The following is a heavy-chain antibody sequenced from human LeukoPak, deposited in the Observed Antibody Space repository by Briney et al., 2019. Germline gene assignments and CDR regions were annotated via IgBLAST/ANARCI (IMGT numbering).Heavy chain of an antibody. CDR2: INPSGGTT. Sequence: ASVKVSCKASGYTFTTYYMHWVRQATGQGLEWMGIINPSGGTTSYAQKFQGRVTMTEDTSTDTAYMELSSLRSEDTAVYYCATEDYYDSSGYYYHFDYWGQGTLVTVSS. V-gene: IGHV1-46*01. J-gene: IGHJ4*02. D-gene: IGHD3-22*01. CDR3: ATEDYYDSSGYYYHFDY. CDR1: GYTFTTYY.